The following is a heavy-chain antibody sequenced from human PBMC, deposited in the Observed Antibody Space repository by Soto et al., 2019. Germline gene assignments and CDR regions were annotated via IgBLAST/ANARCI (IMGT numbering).Heavy chain of an antibody. D-gene: IGHD6-13*01. V-gene: IGHV3-48*02. Sequence: GGSLRLSCAASGFTFSTYSMTWVRQAPGKGLEWISYISIGSTTIFYADSVKGRFTISRDNTKNSLYLQMNSLRDEDTSVYYCARDNGIAGSFDPWGQGTLVTVSS. CDR1: GFTFSTYS. CDR3: ARDNGIAGSFDP. J-gene: IGHJ5*02. CDR2: ISIGSTTI.